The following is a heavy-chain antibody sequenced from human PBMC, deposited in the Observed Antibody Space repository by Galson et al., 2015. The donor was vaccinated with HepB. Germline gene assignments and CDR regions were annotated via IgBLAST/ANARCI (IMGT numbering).Heavy chain of an antibody. CDR1: GFTFSSYA. J-gene: IGHJ4*02. CDR2: ISGSGGST. D-gene: IGHD6-13*01. Sequence: SLRLSCAASGFTFSSYAMSWVRQAPGKGLEWVSAISGSGGSTYYADSVKGRFTISRDNSKNTMYLQMNSLRAEDTAVYYCAAKNQGGIPFLWGQRTLVSVSS. V-gene: IGHV3-23*01. CDR3: AAKNQGGIPFL.